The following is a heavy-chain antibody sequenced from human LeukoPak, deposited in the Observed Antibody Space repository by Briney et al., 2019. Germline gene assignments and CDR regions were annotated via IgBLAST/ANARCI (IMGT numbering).Heavy chain of an antibody. Sequence: TGGALRLSCAASGFTFSSYGMHWVRPAPGKGLEWVAVISYDGSNKYYADSVKGRFTISRDNSKNTLYLQMNSLRAEDTAVYYCAKNSYGCPDYWGQGTLVTVSS. V-gene: IGHV3-30*18. CDR2: ISYDGSNK. CDR3: AKNSYGCPDY. J-gene: IGHJ4*02. CDR1: GFTFSSYG. D-gene: IGHD5-24*01.